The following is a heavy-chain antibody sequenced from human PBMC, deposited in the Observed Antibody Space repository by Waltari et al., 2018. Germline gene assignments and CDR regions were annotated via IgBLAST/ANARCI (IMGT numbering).Heavy chain of an antibody. V-gene: IGHV3-23*01. D-gene: IGHD2-15*01. CDR1: GFTFSSYA. J-gene: IGHJ4*02. CDR3: AKDSVAATPRVENY. Sequence: EVQLLESGGGLVQPGGSLRLSCAASGFTFSSYAMSWVRQAPGKGLGWGEAISGSGGSTYYADSVKGRFTISRDKSKNTLYLQMNSLRAEDTAVYYCAKDSVAATPRVENYWGQGTLVTVSS. CDR2: ISGSGGST.